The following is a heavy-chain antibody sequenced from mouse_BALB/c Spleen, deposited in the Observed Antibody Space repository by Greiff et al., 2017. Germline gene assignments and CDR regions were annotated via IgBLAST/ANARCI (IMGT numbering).Heavy chain of an antibody. CDR3: NALFGSSPFDY. CDR2: IDPENGDT. J-gene: IGHJ2*01. V-gene: IGHV14-4*02. D-gene: IGHD1-1*01. CDR1: GFNIKDYY. Sequence: EVQLQQSGAELVRSGASVKLSCTASGFNIKDYYMHWVKQRPEQGLEWIGWIDPENGDTEYAPKFQGKATMTADTSSNTAYLQLSSLTSEDTAVYYCNALFGSSPFDYWGQGTTRTVSS.